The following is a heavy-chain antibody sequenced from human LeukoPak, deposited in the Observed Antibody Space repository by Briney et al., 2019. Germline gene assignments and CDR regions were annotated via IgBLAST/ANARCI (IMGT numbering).Heavy chain of an antibody. CDR2: IYSGGST. D-gene: IGHD3-16*02. V-gene: IGHV3-53*01. CDR1: GFTVSSNY. CDR3: ARDYRYYYYMDV. Sequence: GGSLRLSCAASGFTVSSNYMSWVRQAPGKGLEWVSVIYSGGSTYYADSVKGRFTISRDNSKNTLYLQMNSLRAEDTAVYYCARDYRYYYYMDVWGKGTTVTVSS. J-gene: IGHJ6*03.